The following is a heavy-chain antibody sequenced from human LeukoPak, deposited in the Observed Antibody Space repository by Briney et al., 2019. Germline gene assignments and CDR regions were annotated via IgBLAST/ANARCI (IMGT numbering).Heavy chain of an antibody. CDR3: ASLCSWELSDAFDI. J-gene: IGHJ3*02. Sequence: PGGSLRLSCAASGFTFSSYSMNWVRQAPGKGLEWVSSISSSSSYIHYADSVKGRFTISRGNAKNSLYLQMNSLRAEDTAVYYCASLCSWELSDAFDIWGQGTMVTVSS. CDR1: GFTFSSYS. V-gene: IGHV3-21*01. D-gene: IGHD6-13*01. CDR2: ISSSSSYI.